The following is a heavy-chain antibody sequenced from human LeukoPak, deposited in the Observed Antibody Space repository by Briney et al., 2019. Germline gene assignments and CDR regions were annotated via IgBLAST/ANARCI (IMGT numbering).Heavy chain of an antibody. Sequence: KTGGSLRLSCAASGFTFSSYSMNWVRQAPGKGLEWVSSISSSSSYIYYADSVKGRFTISRDNAKNSLYLQMNSLKTEDTAVYYCARDRSPGNFDYWGQGTLVTVSS. J-gene: IGHJ4*02. D-gene: IGHD3-10*01. CDR3: ARDRSPGNFDY. V-gene: IGHV3-21*01. CDR2: ISSSSSYI. CDR1: GFTFSSYS.